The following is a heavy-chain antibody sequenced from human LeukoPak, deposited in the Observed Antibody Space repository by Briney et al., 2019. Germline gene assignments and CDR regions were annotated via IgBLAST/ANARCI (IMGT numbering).Heavy chain of an antibody. V-gene: IGHV4-59*01. CDR2: IYYSGST. CDR1: GGSISSYY. D-gene: IGHD3-16*01. J-gene: IGHJ6*02. Sequence: SETLSLTCTVSGGSISSYYWSWIRQPPGKGLEWIGYIYYSGSTNYNPSLKSRVTISVDTSKNQFSLKLSSVTAADTAVYCCARWGGIGMDVWGQGTTVTVSS. CDR3: ARWGGIGMDV.